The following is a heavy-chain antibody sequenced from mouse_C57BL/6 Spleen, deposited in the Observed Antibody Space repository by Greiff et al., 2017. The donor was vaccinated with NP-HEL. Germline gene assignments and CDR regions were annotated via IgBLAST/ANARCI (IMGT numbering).Heavy chain of an antibody. J-gene: IGHJ2*01. CDR2: IYPRDGST. CDR3: AREGYYDDDGGGYYFDY. D-gene: IGHD2-4*01. V-gene: IGHV1-85*01. CDR1: GYTFTSYD. Sequence: QVQLQQSGPELVKPGASVKLSCKASGYTFTSYDINWVKQRPGQGLEWIGWIYPRDGSTKYNEKFKGKATLTVDTSSSTAYMELHSLTSEDSAVYFCAREGYYDDDGGGYYFDYWGQGTTLTVSS.